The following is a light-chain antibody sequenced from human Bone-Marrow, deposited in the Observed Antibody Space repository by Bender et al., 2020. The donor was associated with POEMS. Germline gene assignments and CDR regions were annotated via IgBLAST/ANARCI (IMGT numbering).Light chain of an antibody. CDR2: EVT. V-gene: IGLV2-11*01. CDR1: SSDVGGYNS. J-gene: IGLJ2*01. CDR3: CSVADSLVV. Sequence: QSALTQPRSVSASPGQSVTISCAGTSSDVGGYNSVSWYQHHPGKAPKVMIYEVTKRPSGVPDRFSASKSGNTASLTISGLQAEDEADYYCCSVADSLVVFGGGTKLTVL.